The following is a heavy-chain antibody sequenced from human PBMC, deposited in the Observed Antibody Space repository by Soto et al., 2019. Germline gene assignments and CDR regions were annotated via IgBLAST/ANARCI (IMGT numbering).Heavy chain of an antibody. Sequence: VTVKESGPVLVKPTETLTLTCTVSGFSLSNAGLGVSWIRQPPGKALEWLAHIFSNDEKSYSTSLKSRLTLSKDTSKSQVVLTMTNMDPVDTATYYCASTYSTSWYWFDPWGQGTLVTVSS. D-gene: IGHD6-13*01. CDR2: IFSNDEK. J-gene: IGHJ5*02. V-gene: IGHV2-26*04. CDR1: GFSLSNAGLG. CDR3: ASTYSTSWYWFDP.